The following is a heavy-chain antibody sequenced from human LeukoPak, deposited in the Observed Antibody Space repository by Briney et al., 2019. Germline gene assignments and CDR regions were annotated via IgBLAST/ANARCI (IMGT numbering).Heavy chain of an antibody. Sequence: SETLSLTCTVSGGSIIGNYWSWIRQPPGQGLEWIAYIHSSGYTNYNPYLQRRVTISVDTSKNQFSLKVASVTAADTAIYYCAQRQGPTSGSYDYFDPWGPGAPVTVSS. V-gene: IGHV4-4*09. CDR1: GGSIIGNY. D-gene: IGHD1-26*01. CDR3: AQRQGPTSGSYDYFDP. CDR2: IHSSGYT. J-gene: IGHJ5*02.